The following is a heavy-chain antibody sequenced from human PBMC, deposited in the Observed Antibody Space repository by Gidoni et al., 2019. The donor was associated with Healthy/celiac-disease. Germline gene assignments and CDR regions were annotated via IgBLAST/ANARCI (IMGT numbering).Heavy chain of an antibody. V-gene: IGHV4-39*01. J-gene: IGHJ2*01. Sequence: QLQLQESGPGLVKPSETLSLTCTVSGGSISSSRYYWGWIRQPPGKGLEWIGSIYYSGSTYYNPSLKSRVTISVDTSKNQFSLKLSSVTAADTAVYYCARPPYYYDSSGYQNYWYFDLWGRGTLVTVSS. CDR1: GGSISSSRYY. CDR2: IYYSGST. D-gene: IGHD3-22*01. CDR3: ARPPYYYDSSGYQNYWYFDL.